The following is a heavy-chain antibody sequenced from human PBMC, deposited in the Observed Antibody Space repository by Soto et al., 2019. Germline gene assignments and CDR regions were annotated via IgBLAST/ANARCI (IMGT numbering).Heavy chain of an antibody. J-gene: IGHJ6*02. D-gene: IGHD4-4*01. V-gene: IGHV1-46*01. Sequence: QVQLVQSGAEVKKPGASVKVSCKASGYTFSSFYMHWVRQAPGRGLEWMGIINPSGGDTGYGKKVQGGVTMTRDTSTSTVYIEVSSLRPDDTAVYYCARGLNDYSTSSGRRSAQRGYYYGMDVWGQGTTVTVS. CDR3: ARGLNDYSTSSGRRSAQRGYYYGMDV. CDR1: GYTFSSFY. CDR2: INPSGGDT.